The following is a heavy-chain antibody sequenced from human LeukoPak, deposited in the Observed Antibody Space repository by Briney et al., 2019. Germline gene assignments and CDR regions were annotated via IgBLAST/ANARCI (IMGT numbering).Heavy chain of an antibody. CDR2: ISSSGGNT. D-gene: IGHD5-24*01. CDR3: AKDDAWLQYND. Sequence: GGALRLSCAASGFTFSSHGMSWVRQTPGKGLEWVSTISSSGGNTYYADSVKGRFTVSRDNSKNTLYLQINSLSDEDTAVYYCAKDDAWLQYNDWGQGTLVTVSS. V-gene: IGHV3-23*01. CDR1: GFTFSSHG. J-gene: IGHJ4*02.